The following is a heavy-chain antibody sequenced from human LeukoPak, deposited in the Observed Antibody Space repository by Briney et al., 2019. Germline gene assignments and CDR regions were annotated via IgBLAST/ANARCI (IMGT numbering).Heavy chain of an antibody. V-gene: IGHV4-59*01. D-gene: IGHD6-6*01. J-gene: IGHJ4*02. CDR3: ARSSTRMYSSSPMDY. CDR2: IYYSGST. Sequence: SETLSLTCTVSGGSISSYYWSWIRQPPGKGLEWIGDIYYSGSTNYNPSLKSRVTISVDTSKNQFSLKLSSVTAADTAVYYCARSSTRMYSSSPMDYWGQGTLVTVSS. CDR1: GGSISSYY.